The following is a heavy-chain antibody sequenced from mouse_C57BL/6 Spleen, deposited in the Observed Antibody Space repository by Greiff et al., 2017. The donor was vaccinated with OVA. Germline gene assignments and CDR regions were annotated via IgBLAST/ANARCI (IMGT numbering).Heavy chain of an antibody. Sequence: DVKLVESGGGLVKPGGSLKLSCAASGFTFSDYGMHWVRQAPEKGLEWVAYISSGSCSIYYADTVKGRFTISRDNAKNTLFLQMTSLRSEDTAMYYCARRSNYGLYYFEYWGQGTTLTVAS. D-gene: IGHD2-5*01. CDR3: ARRSNYGLYYFEY. J-gene: IGHJ2*01. CDR1: GFTFSDYG. V-gene: IGHV5-17*01. CDR2: ISSGSCSI.